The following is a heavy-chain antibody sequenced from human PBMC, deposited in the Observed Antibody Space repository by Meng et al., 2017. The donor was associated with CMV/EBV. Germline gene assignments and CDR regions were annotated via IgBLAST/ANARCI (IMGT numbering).Heavy chain of an antibody. CDR1: GFTFSSYS. D-gene: IGHD3-10*01. V-gene: IGHV3-21*01. CDR3: ARGESGDLLWFGSSYPAGFDP. Sequence: GGSLRLSCAASGFTFSSYSMNWVRKAPGKGLEWVSSISSSSSYIYYADSVKGRFTISRDNAKNSLYLQMNSLRAEDTAVYYCARGESGDLLWFGSSYPAGFDPWGQGTLVTVSS. CDR2: ISSSSSYI. J-gene: IGHJ5*02.